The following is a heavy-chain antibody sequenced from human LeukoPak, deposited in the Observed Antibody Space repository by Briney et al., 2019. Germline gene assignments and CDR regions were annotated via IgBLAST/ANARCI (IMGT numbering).Heavy chain of an antibody. CDR3: ARSYMSSRAFFDC. CDR2: IYYSGST. D-gene: IGHD3-10*01. CDR1: GGSISSYY. V-gene: IGHV4-59*01. Sequence: SETLSLTCTVSGGSISSYYWSWIRQPQGKGLEWIGYIYYSGSTNYSPSLKSRVTISVDTSKNQFSLKLSSVTAADTAVYYCARSYMSSRAFFDCWGQGTLVTVSS. J-gene: IGHJ4*02.